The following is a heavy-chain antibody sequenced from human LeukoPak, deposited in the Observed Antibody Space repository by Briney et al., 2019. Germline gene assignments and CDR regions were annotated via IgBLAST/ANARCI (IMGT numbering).Heavy chain of an antibody. CDR2: IYVSGTT. V-gene: IGHV3-53*01. CDR3: ARVEEDGSGSSYYYGMDI. Sequence: GGSLRLSCAASGFTVRDSYMSWVRQAPGKRLEWLAFIYVSGTTFYAASVKGRFTISRDNSKNTLYLQMNSLRAEDTAVYYCARVEEDGSGSSYYYGMDIWGQGTTVTVSS. D-gene: IGHD3-10*01. J-gene: IGHJ6*02. CDR1: GFTVRDSY.